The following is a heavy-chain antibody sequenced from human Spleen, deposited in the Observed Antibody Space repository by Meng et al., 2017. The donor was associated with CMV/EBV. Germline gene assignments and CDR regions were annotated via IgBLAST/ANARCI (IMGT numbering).Heavy chain of an antibody. D-gene: IGHD6-19*01. Sequence: ASVKVSCKASGYTFTSYGIRWVRPAPGQGLEWMGWISAYNGNTNYAQKLQGRVTMTTDTSTSTAYMELRSLRSDDTAVYYCARDQLSSGWYSGDYWGQGTLVTVSS. V-gene: IGHV1-18*01. CDR3: ARDQLSSGWYSGDY. J-gene: IGHJ4*02. CDR2: ISAYNGNT. CDR1: GYTFTSYG.